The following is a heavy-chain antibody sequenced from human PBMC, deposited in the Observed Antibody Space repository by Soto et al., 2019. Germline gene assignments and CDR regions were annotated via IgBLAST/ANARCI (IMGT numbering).Heavy chain of an antibody. J-gene: IGHJ6*02. V-gene: IGHV4-59*01. CDR1: GGSISSYY. CDR3: ARGSGSDYYYYGMDV. D-gene: IGHD3-10*01. Sequence: SETLSLTCTVSGGSISSYYWSWIRQPPGKGLEWIGCIYYSGSTNYNPSLKSRVTISVDTSKNQFSLKLSSVTAADTAVYYCARGSGSDYYYYGMDVWGQGTTVTVSS. CDR2: IYYSGST.